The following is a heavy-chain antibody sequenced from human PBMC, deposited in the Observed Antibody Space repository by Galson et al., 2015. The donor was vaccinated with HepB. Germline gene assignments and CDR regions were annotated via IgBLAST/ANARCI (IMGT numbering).Heavy chain of an antibody. V-gene: IGHV3-11*01. Sequence: SLRLSCAASGFTFSDYYMSWIRQAPGKGLEWVSYISSSGSTIYYADSVKGRFTISRDNAKNSLYLQMNSLRAEDTAVYYCARGVKGLRFLEWSKEYYFDYWGQGTLVTVSS. CDR3: ARGVKGLRFLEWSKEYYFDY. CDR1: GFTFSDYY. CDR2: ISSSGSTI. D-gene: IGHD3-3*01. J-gene: IGHJ4*02.